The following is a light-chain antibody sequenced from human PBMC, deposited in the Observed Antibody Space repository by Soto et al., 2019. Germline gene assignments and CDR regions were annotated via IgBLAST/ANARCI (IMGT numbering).Light chain of an antibody. V-gene: IGKV3-20*01. CDR1: QTVRNNY. Sequence: EFVLTQSPGTLSLSPGERATLSCRASQTVRNNYLAWYQQKPGQAPRLLIYDASSRATGIPDRFSGSGSGTDFTLTITRLEPEDFAVYYCHQYGSAPWTFGQGTKVDIK. CDR3: HQYGSAPWT. CDR2: DAS. J-gene: IGKJ1*01.